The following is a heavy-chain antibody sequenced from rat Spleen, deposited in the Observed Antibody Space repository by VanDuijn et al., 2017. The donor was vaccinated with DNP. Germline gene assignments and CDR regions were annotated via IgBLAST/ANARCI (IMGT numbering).Heavy chain of an antibody. V-gene: IGHV2-63*01. Sequence: QVQLKESGPGLVQPSQTLSLTCTVSGFSLTGYSVYWVRQPSGKGPEWMGKMWYDGDTAYNSALKSRLSISRDTSKSQVFLKMNSLQTDDTGTYYCTSDSLNSSSFVYWGQGSLVTVSS. J-gene: IGHJ3*01. D-gene: IGHD1-2*01. CDR2: MWYDGDT. CDR3: TSDSLNSSSFVY. CDR1: GFSLTGYS.